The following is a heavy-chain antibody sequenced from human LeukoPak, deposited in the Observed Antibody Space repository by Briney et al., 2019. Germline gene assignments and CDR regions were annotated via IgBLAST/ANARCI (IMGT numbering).Heavy chain of an antibody. Sequence: GGSLRLSCAASGFTFSSYEMNWVRQAPGKGLEWVANIKQDGSEKYYVDSVKGRFTISRDNAKNSLYLQMNSLRAEDTAVYYCATTVTGRGSDYWGQGTLVTVSS. CDR3: ATTVTGRGSDY. V-gene: IGHV3-7*01. J-gene: IGHJ4*02. CDR2: IKQDGSEK. CDR1: GFTFSSYE. D-gene: IGHD4-17*01.